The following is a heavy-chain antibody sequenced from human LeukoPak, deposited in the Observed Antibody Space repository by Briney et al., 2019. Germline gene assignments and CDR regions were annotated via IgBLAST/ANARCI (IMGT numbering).Heavy chain of an antibody. D-gene: IGHD5-18*01. V-gene: IGHV3-23*01. CDR1: GFTFKSYG. Sequence: GRSLRLSCAASGFTFKSYGMTWVRQVPGKGLEWVSSITGAGSSTKYADSVNGRFTISRDNSKNTVSLQMTGLRAEDTAVYYCARKVAVAMDLDYWGQGTLVTVSS. CDR2: ITGAGSST. J-gene: IGHJ4*02. CDR3: ARKVAVAMDLDY.